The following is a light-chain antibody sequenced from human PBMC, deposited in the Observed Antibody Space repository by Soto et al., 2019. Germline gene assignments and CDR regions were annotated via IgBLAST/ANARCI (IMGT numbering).Light chain of an antibody. V-gene: IGKV1-5*03. CDR1: QSINIW. CDR2: KAS. J-gene: IGKJ1*01. Sequence: DIQMTQSPSTLSASVGDRVTITCRASQSINIWLAWYQQKPGRAPKLLIYKASTLESGVPSRFSGSGSGTEFTLTISSLQPDDFATYYCQQYNDYWTFSQGAKVDI. CDR3: QQYNDYWT.